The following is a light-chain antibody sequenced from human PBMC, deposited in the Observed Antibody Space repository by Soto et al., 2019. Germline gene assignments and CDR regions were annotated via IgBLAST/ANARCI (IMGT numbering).Light chain of an antibody. CDR2: GAS. V-gene: IGKV3-15*01. CDR1: QSVSNY. CDR3: QQDHNWPPLT. Sequence: EIVMTQSPATLSVSPGDRATLSCRASQSVSNYLAWYQQKPGQAPRLLIYGASTRATGIPARFSGGGSETEFTLTISSLQSEDFAVYYCQQDHNWPPLTFGGGTKVEIK. J-gene: IGKJ4*01.